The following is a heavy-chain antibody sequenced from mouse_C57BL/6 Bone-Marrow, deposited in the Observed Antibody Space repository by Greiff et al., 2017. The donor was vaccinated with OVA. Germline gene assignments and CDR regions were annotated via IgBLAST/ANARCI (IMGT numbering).Heavy chain of an antibody. J-gene: IGHJ3*01. Sequence: VQLQQPGAELVKPGASVKLSCKASGYTFTSYWMQWVKQRPGQGLEWIGEIDPSDSYTNYNQKFKGKATLTVDTSSSTAYMQLSSLTSEDSAVYYCASTAQATYWGQGTLVTVSA. V-gene: IGHV1-50*01. D-gene: IGHD3-2*02. CDR3: ASTAQATY. CDR2: IDPSDSYT. CDR1: GYTFTSYW.